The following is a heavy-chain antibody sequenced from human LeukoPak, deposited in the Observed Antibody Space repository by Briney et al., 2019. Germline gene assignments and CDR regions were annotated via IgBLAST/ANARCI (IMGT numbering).Heavy chain of an antibody. CDR1: GGTFSSYA. V-gene: IGHV1-69*04. Sequence: ASVKVSCKASGGTFSSYAISWVRQAPGLGLEWMGRIIPILGIANYAQKFQGRVTITADKSTSTAYMELSSLRSEDTAVYYCARGRGDILTGYPHWGQGTLVTVSS. CDR2: IIPILGIA. D-gene: IGHD3-9*01. CDR3: ARGRGDILTGYPH. J-gene: IGHJ4*02.